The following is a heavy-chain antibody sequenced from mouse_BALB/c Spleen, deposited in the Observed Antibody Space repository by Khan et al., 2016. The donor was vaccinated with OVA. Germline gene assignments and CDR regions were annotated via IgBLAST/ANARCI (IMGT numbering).Heavy chain of an antibody. J-gene: IGHJ3*01. CDR3: ARNYDYDEGLAY. CDR1: GFSLTNYG. CDR2: IWSGGST. V-gene: IGHV2-2*02. Sequence: QVQLQQSGPGLVQPSQSLSITCTVSGFSLTNYGVHWVRQSPGKGLEWLGVIWSGGSTDYHAAFISRLSISKDNSKSPVFFKMNSLQPNDTAMYYCARNYDYDEGLAYWGQGTLVTVSA. D-gene: IGHD2-4*01.